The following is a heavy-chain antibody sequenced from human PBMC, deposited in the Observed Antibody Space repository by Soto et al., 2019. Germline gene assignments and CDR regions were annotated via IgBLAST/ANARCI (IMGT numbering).Heavy chain of an antibody. CDR3: AKGSFGFDY. CDR1: GVTFTSYA. V-gene: IGHV3-23*01. D-gene: IGHD3-10*01. J-gene: IGHJ4*02. Sequence: LRLSCAASGVTFTSYAMTWVRQVPGEGLQWVSSISKSGDSTYYADSVKGRFTTSRDNSKNTLYLQMNSLRAEDTAIYYCAKGSFGFDYWGQGTLVTVS. CDR2: ISKSGDST.